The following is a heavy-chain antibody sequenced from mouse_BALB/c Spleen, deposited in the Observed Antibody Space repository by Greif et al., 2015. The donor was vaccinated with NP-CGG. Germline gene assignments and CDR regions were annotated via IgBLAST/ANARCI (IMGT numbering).Heavy chain of an antibody. J-gene: IGHJ4*01. Sequence: VQLQQSGAELAKPGASVKISCKASGYTFTSYWMHWVKQRPGQGLEWIGYINPSTGYTEYNQKFKDKATLTADKSSSTAYMQLSSLTSEDSAVYYCAREKLRYGSSPYYYAMDYWGQGTSVTVSS. D-gene: IGHD1-1*01. V-gene: IGHV1-7*01. CDR1: GYTFTSYW. CDR3: AREKLRYGSSPYYYAMDY. CDR2: INPSTGYT.